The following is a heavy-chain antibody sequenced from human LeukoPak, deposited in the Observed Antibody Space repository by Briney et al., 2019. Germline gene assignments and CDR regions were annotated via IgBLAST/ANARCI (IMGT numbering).Heavy chain of an antibody. J-gene: IGHJ4*02. CDR2: ISGSGGST. V-gene: IGHV3-23*01. CDR3: AKIMLVSDQYYFDY. Sequence: PGGSLRLSCAASGFTFSSYGMSWVRQAPGKGLEWVSGISGSGGSTYYADSVKGRFTISRDNSKNTLYLQMNSLRAEDTAVYYCAKIMLVSDQYYFDYWGQGTLVTVSS. CDR1: GFTFSSYG. D-gene: IGHD1-14*01.